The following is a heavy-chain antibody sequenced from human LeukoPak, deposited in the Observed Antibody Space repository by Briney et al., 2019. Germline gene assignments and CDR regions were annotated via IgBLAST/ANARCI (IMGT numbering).Heavy chain of an antibody. V-gene: IGHV3-15*01. J-gene: IGHJ4*02. CDR1: GFTVSNAW. CDR2: IKVKTDDEKH. Sequence: GCALRLSCAASGFTVSNAWMSWVRQAPGKGLEGVGRIKVKTDDEKHNSTAHVKRRFNISRDNSKHTLYLQINSMKTEDTAVYYCTTVYSDSSGYYFNYCDYWGQGTLVTVST. CDR3: TTVYSDSSGYYFNYCDY. D-gene: IGHD3-22*01.